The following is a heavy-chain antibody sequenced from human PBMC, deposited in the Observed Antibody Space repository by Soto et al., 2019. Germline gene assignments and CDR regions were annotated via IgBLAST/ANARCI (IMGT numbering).Heavy chain of an antibody. CDR1: GGSISSGDYY. V-gene: IGHV4-30-4*01. CDR3: ARGGLEYSSHNWFDP. D-gene: IGHD6-6*01. J-gene: IGHJ5*02. CDR2: IYYSGST. Sequence: QVQLQESGPGLVKPSQTLSLTCTVSGGSISSGDYYWSWIRQPPGKGLEWIGYIYYSGSTYYNPSLKSRVTISVDTSKNQYSLKLSSVTAADTAVYYCARGGLEYSSHNWFDPWGQGTLVTVSS.